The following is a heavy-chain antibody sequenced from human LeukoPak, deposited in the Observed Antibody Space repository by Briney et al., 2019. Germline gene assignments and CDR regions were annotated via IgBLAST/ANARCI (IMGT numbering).Heavy chain of an antibody. D-gene: IGHD3-9*01. Sequence: ASVKVSCKASGYTFTSYDINWVRQATGQGLEWMGWMNPNSGNTRYAQKLQGRVTMTRNTSISTAYMELSSLRSEDTAVYYCARIGPSYYDILTGFSDYWGQGTLVTVSS. J-gene: IGHJ4*02. CDR3: ARIGPSYYDILTGFSDY. CDR1: GYTFTSYD. V-gene: IGHV1-8*01. CDR2: MNPNSGNT.